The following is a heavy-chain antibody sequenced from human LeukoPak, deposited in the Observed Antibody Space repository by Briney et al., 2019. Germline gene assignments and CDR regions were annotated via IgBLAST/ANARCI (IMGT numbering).Heavy chain of an antibody. D-gene: IGHD1-1*01. CDR2: INPNSGNT. CDR3: AKTSTGTRGGYDV. Sequence: ASVKVSCKASGYTFTSYDINWVRQASGQGLEWMGWINPNSGNTGFTQKFQGRVTVTRSTSISTAYMELSSLTSDDTAVYYCAKTSTGTRGGYDVWGQGTLVTVSS. V-gene: IGHV1-8*01. J-gene: IGHJ4*02. CDR1: GYTFTSYD.